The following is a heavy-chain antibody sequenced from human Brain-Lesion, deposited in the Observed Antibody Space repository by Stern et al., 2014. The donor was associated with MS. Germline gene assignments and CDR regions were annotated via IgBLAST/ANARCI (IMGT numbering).Heavy chain of an antibody. CDR3: ARHDSVPRPSQLYSARDRGPGYFDY. D-gene: IGHD1-26*01. J-gene: IGHJ4*02. CDR1: GGSISSSTYY. Sequence: QVQLQESGPGLVKPSETLSLTCTVSGGSISSSTYYWAWIRQPPGKGLEWIGHIYYSGFTYYNPSLKSRVTISVDRSKNQFSLKLSSVTAADTAIYYCARHDSVPRPSQLYSARDRGPGYFDYWGQGTLVTVSS. V-gene: IGHV4-39*01. CDR2: IYYSGFT.